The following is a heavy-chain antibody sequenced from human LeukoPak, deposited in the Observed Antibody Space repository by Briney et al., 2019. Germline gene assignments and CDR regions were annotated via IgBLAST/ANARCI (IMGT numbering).Heavy chain of an antibody. Sequence: SETLSLTCAVYGGSFSDYYWSWIRQPPGKGLEWIGVINHNGATKYNPSLKSRVTISVDTSKNQFSLKLNSVTAADTAVYYCAKNNWFDPWGQGTLVTVSS. J-gene: IGHJ5*02. V-gene: IGHV4-34*01. CDR1: GGSFSDYY. CDR2: INHNGAT. CDR3: AKNNWFDP.